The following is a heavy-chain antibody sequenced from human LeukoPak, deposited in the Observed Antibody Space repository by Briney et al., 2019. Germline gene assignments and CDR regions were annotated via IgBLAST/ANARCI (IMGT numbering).Heavy chain of an antibody. Sequence: PSETLSLTCAVSGGFISSGGYSWSWIRQPPGKGLEWIGYIYHTGNTYYNPSLKSRVTISVDTSKNQFSLKLSSVTAADTAVYYCAVGYCSGGSCYGFDYWGQGTLVTVSS. D-gene: IGHD2-15*01. CDR3: AVGYCSGGSCYGFDY. V-gene: IGHV4-30-2*01. CDR2: IYHTGNT. CDR1: GGFISSGGYS. J-gene: IGHJ4*02.